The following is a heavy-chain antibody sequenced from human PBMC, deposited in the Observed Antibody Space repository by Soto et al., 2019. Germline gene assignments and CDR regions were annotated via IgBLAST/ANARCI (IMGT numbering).Heavy chain of an antibody. V-gene: IGHV3-15*01. CDR2: IKSKTDGGTT. D-gene: IGHD6-6*01. CDR3: TPGSLXAARYYYYAMDV. Sequence: EVQLVESGGGLVKPGGSLRLSCAASGFTFSNAWMSWVRQAPGKGLEWVGRIKSKTDGGTTDYAAPVKGRLTISRDDSPPTLYLQMTPXNTEDTDVYYCTPGSLXAARYYYYAMDVXAKGT. CDR1: GFTFSNAW. J-gene: IGHJ6*04.